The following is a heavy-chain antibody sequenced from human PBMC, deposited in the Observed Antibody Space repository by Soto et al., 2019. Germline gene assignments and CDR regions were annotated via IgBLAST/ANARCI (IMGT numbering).Heavy chain of an antibody. CDR2: ILPMLDIT. Sequence: QVQLVHSGAGVKKPGSSVKVSCKASGGTFSTYTIIWVRQAPGQGLEWMGRILPMLDITNSAQRFQGRVTITADKSTSTAYLELSSLRSEDTAVYYCTLGSWSAETFDIWGRGTMVTVSS. V-gene: IGHV1-69*02. D-gene: IGHD6-13*01. J-gene: IGHJ3*02. CDR1: GGTFSTYT. CDR3: TLGSWSAETFDI.